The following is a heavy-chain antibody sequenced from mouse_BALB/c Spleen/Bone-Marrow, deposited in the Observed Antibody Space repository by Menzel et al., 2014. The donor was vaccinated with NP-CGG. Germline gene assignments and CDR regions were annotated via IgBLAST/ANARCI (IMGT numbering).Heavy chain of an antibody. D-gene: IGHD1-1*01. CDR2: IDPANGNT. CDR3: AIFIPQTQFDY. V-gene: IGHV14-3*02. J-gene: IGHJ3*01. CDR1: GFNIKDTY. Sequence: VTLKVSGAELVKPGASVKLSCTASGFNIKDTYMHWVKQRPEQGLEWIGRIDPANGNTKYDPKFQGKATITADTSSNSAYLQLSSLTAEDTAVYYCAIFIPQTQFDYWGQGTLVTVSA.